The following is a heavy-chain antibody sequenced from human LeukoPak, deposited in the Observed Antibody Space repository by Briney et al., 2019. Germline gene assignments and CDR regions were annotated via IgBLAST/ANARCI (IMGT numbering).Heavy chain of an antibody. D-gene: IGHD2-21*01. CDR3: ARDLGVIAFDY. CDR2: INHSGST. J-gene: IGHJ4*02. V-gene: IGHV4-34*01. Sequence: SETLSLTCAVYGGSFSGYYWSWIRQPPGKGLEWIGEINHSGSTNYNPSLKSRVTISVDTSKNQFSLKLSSVTAADTAVYYCARDLGVIAFDYWGQGTLVTVSS. CDR1: GGSFSGYY.